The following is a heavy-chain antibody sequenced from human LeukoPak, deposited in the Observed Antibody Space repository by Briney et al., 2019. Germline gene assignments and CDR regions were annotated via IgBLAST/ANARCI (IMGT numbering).Heavy chain of an antibody. D-gene: IGHD3-22*01. CDR2: SSGSGGST. CDR3: AKGPAFYYDGSGSYFDF. J-gene: IGHJ4*02. CDR1: GFTFSSYA. V-gene: IGHV3-23*01. Sequence: PGGSLRLSCAASGFTFSSYAMSWVRQAPGKGLEWVSASSGSGGSTYYADSVKGRSTISRDNSKNTLYLQMNSLRAEDTAVYYCAKGPAFYYDGSGSYFDFWGQGTLVTVSS.